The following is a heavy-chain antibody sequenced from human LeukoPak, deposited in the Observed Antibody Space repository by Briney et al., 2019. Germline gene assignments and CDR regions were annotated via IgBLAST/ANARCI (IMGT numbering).Heavy chain of an antibody. J-gene: IGHJ3*02. CDR1: GGTFSSYA. D-gene: IGHD3-9*01. CDR3: ARDLSIFAFDI. V-gene: IGHV1-69*13. Sequence: ASVKLSCKASGGTFSSYAISWVRQAPGQGLEWMGGIIPIFDTANYAQKFQGRVTITADESTSTAYMELSSLRSEDTAVYYCARDLSIFAFDIWGQGTMVTVSS. CDR2: IIPIFDTA.